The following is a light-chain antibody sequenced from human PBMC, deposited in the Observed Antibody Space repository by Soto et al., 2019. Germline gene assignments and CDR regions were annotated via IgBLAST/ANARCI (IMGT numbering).Light chain of an antibody. CDR3: ASWDDSLNGLL. V-gene: IGLV2-18*01. J-gene: IGLJ1*01. CDR2: EVS. CDR1: STDFVSYNR. Sequence: QSALTQPPSVSGSPGQSVTISCTGTSTDFVSYNRVSWYQQPPGTAPKLMIYEVSKRPSGVPDRFSGSKSGNTASLTISGLQAADEADYYCASWDDSLNGLLFGTGTKVTVL.